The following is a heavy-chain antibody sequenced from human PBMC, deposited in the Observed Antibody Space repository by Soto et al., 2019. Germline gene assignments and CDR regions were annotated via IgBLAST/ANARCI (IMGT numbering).Heavy chain of an antibody. V-gene: IGHV4-59*08. CDR2: IYYSGST. Sequence: SETLSLTCTVSGASIRSSYWSWIRQPPGKGLEWIGYIYYSGSTKSNPSLKSRVTMSVDTSNNQFSLRLTSVTAADTAASDCARSAPLQDLLSGYRDNWLQPWGQGTLVNVSS. D-gene: IGHD3-3*01. CDR3: ARSAPLQDLLSGYRDNWLQP. CDR1: GASIRSSY. J-gene: IGHJ5*02.